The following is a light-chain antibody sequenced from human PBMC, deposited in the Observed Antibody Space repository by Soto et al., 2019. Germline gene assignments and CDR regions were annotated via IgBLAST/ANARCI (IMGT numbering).Light chain of an antibody. J-gene: IGKJ4*01. CDR1: QSVSSN. Sequence: EIVMTQSLATLSVSPGERATLSCRASQSVSSNVAWYQQKPGQAPRLLIYGASTRATGIPARFSGSGSGTEFTLTISSLQSEDFAVYYCQQYNNWPPLTFGGGTKVEI. CDR3: QQYNNWPPLT. CDR2: GAS. V-gene: IGKV3-15*01.